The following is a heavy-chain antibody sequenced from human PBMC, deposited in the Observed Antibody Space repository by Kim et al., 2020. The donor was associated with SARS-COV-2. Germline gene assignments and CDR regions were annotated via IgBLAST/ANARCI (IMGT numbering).Heavy chain of an antibody. CDR1: GYTFTSYD. J-gene: IGHJ6*02. CDR3: ARVPAAGTIFGVVIKRYYGMDV. V-gene: IGHV1-8*01. CDR2: MNPNSGNT. Sequence: ASVKVSCKASGYTFTSYDINWVRQATGQGLEWMGWMNPNSGNTGYAHKFQGRVTMTRNTSISTAYMELSSLRSEDTAVYYCARVPAAGTIFGVVIKRYYGMDVWGQGTTVTVSS. D-gene: IGHD3-3*01.